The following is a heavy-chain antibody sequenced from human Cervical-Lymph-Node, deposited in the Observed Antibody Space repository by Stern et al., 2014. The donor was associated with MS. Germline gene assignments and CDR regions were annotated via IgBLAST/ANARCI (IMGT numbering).Heavy chain of an antibody. CDR3: ARLQGRKGVVAATPHGD. V-gene: IGHV5-10-1*03. CDR1: GYTFSNYR. J-gene: IGHJ4*02. CDR2: IDPSDSEI. Sequence: VQLVHSGAEVKKPGESLRISSKGSGYTFSNYRITWVRQMPGKGLEWMGTIDPSDSEIKYSPSFQGHVTISADKSISTAYLHWKSLKTSDSAMYYCARLQGRKGVVAATPHGDWGQGTLVTVSS. D-gene: IGHD2-15*01.